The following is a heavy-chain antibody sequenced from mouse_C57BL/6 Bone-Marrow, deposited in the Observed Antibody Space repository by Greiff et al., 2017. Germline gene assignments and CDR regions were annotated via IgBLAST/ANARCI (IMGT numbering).Heavy chain of an antibody. CDR1: GYAFSSYW. V-gene: IGHV1-80*01. CDR3: AREDYDYDGPYWYFDV. J-gene: IGHJ1*03. D-gene: IGHD2-4*01. Sequence: QVQLKQSGAELVKPGASVKISCKASGYAFSSYWMNWVKQRPGKGLEWIGQIYPGDGDTNYNGKFKGKATLTADKSSSTAYMQLSSLTSEDSAVYFCAREDYDYDGPYWYFDVWGTETTVTVSS. CDR2: IYPGDGDT.